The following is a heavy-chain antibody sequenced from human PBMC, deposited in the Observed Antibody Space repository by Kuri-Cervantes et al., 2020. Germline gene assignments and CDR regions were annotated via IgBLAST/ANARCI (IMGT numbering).Heavy chain of an antibody. D-gene: IGHD2-2*01. V-gene: IGHV3-30-3*01. CDR1: GFTFSSYA. CDR2: ISYDGSNK. J-gene: IGHJ6*02. Sequence: GESLKISCAASGFTFSSYAMHWVRQAPGKGLEWVAVISYDGSNKYYADSVKGRFTISRDNSKNTLYLQMNSLRAEDTAVYYCARDSYCSSTSCYDYYYYGMDVWGQGTTVTVSS. CDR3: ARDSYCSSTSCYDYYYYGMDV.